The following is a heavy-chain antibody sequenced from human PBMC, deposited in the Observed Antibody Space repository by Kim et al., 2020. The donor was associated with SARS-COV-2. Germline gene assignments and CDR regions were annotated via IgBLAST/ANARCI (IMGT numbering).Heavy chain of an antibody. CDR2: IWYDGSNK. J-gene: IGHJ6*03. CDR1: GFNFSNYG. V-gene: IGHV3-33*01. Sequence: GGSLRLSCAVSGFNFSNYGMHWVRQAPGKGLEWVAVIWYDGSNKYYGDSVKGRFTISRDNPKNTLYLQMNNLRAEDTAVYYCARRLGGVVIGYYLDVWGTGTAVTVSS. D-gene: IGHD3-3*01. CDR3: ARRLGGVVIGYYLDV.